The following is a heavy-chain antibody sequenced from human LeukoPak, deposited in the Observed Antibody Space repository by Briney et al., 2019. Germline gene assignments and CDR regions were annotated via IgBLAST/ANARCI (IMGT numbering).Heavy chain of an antibody. CDR1: GFTFSSNYA. Sequence: PGGSLRLSCAASGFTFSSNYAMSWGRPAPGKGLEWVSTIRGSGGSTYYADSVKGRFTISRDNSKNTLYLQMNSLRAEDTAVYYCAKDLSPLYYYYGMDVWGQGTTVTVSS. J-gene: IGHJ6*02. V-gene: IGHV3-23*01. CDR3: AKDLSPLYYYYGMDV. D-gene: IGHD2/OR15-2a*01. CDR2: IRGSGGST.